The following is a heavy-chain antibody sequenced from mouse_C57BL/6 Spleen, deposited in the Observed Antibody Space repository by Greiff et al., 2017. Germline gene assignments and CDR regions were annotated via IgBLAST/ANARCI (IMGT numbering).Heavy chain of an antibody. CDR3: ARRRVYDYDGDFDY. CDR1: GYTFTSYG. J-gene: IGHJ2*01. D-gene: IGHD2-4*01. CDR2: IYPRGGNT. V-gene: IGHV1-81*01. Sequence: VQLQQSGAELARPGASVKLSCKASGYTFTSYGISWVKQRTGQGLEWIGAIYPRGGNTYYNEKFKGKATLTANKSSSAAYMELRSLTSKDSAVYFCARRRVYDYDGDFDYWGQGTTLTVSS.